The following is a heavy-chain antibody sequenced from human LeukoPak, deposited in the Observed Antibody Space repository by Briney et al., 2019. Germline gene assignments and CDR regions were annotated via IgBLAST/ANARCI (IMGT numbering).Heavy chain of an antibody. V-gene: IGHV4-4*09. Sequence: SETLSLTCTVSCGSISSYYWSWIRQPPGKGLEWIGYIYTSWSTNYNPSVKSRVTISVDTSKIQFSLKLSSVTAADTAVYYCARYAVRGYYFDYWGQGTLVTVSS. J-gene: IGHJ4*02. CDR3: ARYAVRGYYFDY. CDR1: CGSISSYY. D-gene: IGHD3-16*01. CDR2: IYTSWST.